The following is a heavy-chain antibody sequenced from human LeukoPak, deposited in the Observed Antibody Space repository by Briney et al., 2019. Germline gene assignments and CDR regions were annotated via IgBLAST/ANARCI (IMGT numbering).Heavy chain of an antibody. V-gene: IGHV3-NL1*01. CDR2: IGSDNKS. D-gene: IGHD4-17*01. CDR1: GFTFSTYA. J-gene: IGHJ4*02. Sequence: PGGSLRLSCEASGFTFSTYAMTWVRQDPGEGLEWVSSIGSDNKSHYSESVKGRLTISRDNSKNTLYLQMNSLRAEDTAVYFCARETTDGYFDQWGQGTLVTVSS. CDR3: ARETTDGYFDQ.